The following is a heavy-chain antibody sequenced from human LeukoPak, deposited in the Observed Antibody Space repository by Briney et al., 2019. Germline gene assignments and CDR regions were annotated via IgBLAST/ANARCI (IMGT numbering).Heavy chain of an antibody. J-gene: IGHJ4*02. V-gene: IGHV3-30*02. Sequence: GGSLRLSCEASGFTFKNAWMIWVRQAPGKGLEWVAFIRYDGSNKYYADSVKGRFTISRDNSKNTLYLQMNSLRAEDTAVYYCAKDEDIVATGGYFDYWGQGTLVTVSS. CDR1: GFTFKNAW. CDR2: IRYDGSNK. D-gene: IGHD5-12*01. CDR3: AKDEDIVATGGYFDY.